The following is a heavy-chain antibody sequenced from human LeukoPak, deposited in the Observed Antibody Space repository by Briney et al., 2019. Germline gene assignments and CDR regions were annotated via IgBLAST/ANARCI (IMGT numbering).Heavy chain of an antibody. CDR1: GYSFTSYC. V-gene: IGHV1-18*01. CDR2: ISAYNGNT. J-gene: IGHJ3*02. D-gene: IGHD1-26*01. Sequence: RASVQFSCQASGYSFTSYCISWVRQAPGQGLEWIGWISAYNGNTNYAQKLQGRVTMTTDTYTSTAYMELRSLRSDDTAVYYCARVHGVGANAFDIWGQGTMVTVSS. CDR3: ARVHGVGANAFDI.